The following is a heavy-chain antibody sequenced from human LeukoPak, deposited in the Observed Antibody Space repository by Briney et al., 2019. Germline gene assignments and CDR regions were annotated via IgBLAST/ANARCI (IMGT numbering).Heavy chain of an antibody. J-gene: IGHJ4*02. Sequence: GSLRLSCAASGFTFSSYGMHWVRQAPGKGLEWVAFIRYDGSNKYYADSVKGRFTISRDNSKNTLYLQMNSLRAEDTAVYYCAKLPYGSGSYYNGYVDYWGQGTLVTVSS. CDR3: AKLPYGSGSYYNGYVDY. CDR1: GFTFSSYG. V-gene: IGHV3-30*02. D-gene: IGHD3-10*01. CDR2: IRYDGSNK.